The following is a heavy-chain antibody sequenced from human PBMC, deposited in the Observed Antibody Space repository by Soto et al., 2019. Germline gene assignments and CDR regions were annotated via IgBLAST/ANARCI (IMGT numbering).Heavy chain of an antibody. Sequence: QVQLQQWGAGLLKPSETLSLTCAVYGGSFSGYYWSWIRQPPGKGLEWIGEINHSGSTHYNPSLKSRVTISVDTSKKQFSLKLSSVTATDTAVYYCGSPCYVDYWGQGTLVTVSS. V-gene: IGHV4-34*02. J-gene: IGHJ4*02. CDR3: GSPCYVDY. D-gene: IGHD2-2*01. CDR1: GGSFSGYY. CDR2: INHSGST.